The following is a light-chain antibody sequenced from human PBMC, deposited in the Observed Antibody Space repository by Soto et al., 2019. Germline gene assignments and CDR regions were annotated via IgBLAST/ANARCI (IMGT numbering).Light chain of an antibody. CDR3: QSYDSSLSEDVV. J-gene: IGLJ2*01. V-gene: IGLV1-40*01. Sequence: QSVLTQPPSVSGAPVQRATISGTGSSSNIGAGYDVHWYQQLPGTAPKLLIYGNSNRPSGVPDRFSGSKSGTSASLAITGLQAEDEADYYCQSYDSSLSEDVVFGGGTKLTVL. CDR2: GNS. CDR1: SSNIGAGYD.